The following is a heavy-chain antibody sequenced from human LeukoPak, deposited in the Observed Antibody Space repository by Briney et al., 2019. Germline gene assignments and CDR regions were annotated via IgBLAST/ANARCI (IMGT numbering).Heavy chain of an antibody. CDR3: ARDPSTVGYYYYYGMDV. J-gene: IGHJ6*02. CDR2: ISSNGGST. Sequence: PGGSLRLSCAASGFTFSSYAMHWVRQAPGKGLEYVSAISSNGGSTYYANSVKGRFTISRDNSKNTLYLQMGSLRAEDMAVYYCARDPSTVGYYYYYGMDVWGQGTTVTVSS. D-gene: IGHD1-26*01. V-gene: IGHV3-64*01. CDR1: GFTFSSYA.